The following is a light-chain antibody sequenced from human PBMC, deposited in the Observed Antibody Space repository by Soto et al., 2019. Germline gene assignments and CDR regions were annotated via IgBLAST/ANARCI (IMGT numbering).Light chain of an antibody. CDR3: LQDYNYPRT. CDR1: QGIRND. J-gene: IGKJ1*01. CDR2: AAS. V-gene: IGKV1-6*01. Sequence: AIELTQSPSSLSSSVGDRVTITCRASQGIRNDLGWYKQKPGKAPKLLSYAASSLQSGVPSRFRGSGSGTDFTLTISSLQPEDFETYYCLQDYNYPRTFGQGTKVDIK.